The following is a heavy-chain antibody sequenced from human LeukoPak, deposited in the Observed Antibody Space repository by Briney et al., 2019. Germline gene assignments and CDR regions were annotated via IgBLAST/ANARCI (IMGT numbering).Heavy chain of an antibody. Sequence: GASVKVSCKASGGTFSSYAISWVRQAPGQGLEWMGGIIPIFGTANYAQKFQGRVTITADKSTSTAYMELSSLRSEDTAVYYCARGYSGSYFAWFDPWGQGTLATVSS. CDR2: IIPIFGTA. D-gene: IGHD1-26*01. CDR1: GGTFSSYA. CDR3: ARGYSGSYFAWFDP. J-gene: IGHJ5*02. V-gene: IGHV1-69*06.